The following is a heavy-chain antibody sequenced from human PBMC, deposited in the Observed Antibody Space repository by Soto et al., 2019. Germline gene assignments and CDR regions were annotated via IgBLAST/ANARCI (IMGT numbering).Heavy chain of an antibody. V-gene: IGHV3-30-3*01. CDR1: GFTFSSYA. CDR3: AREESHWGVVTDFDY. J-gene: IGHJ4*02. Sequence: PGGSLRLSCAASGFTFSSYAMHWVRQAPGKGLEWVAVISYDGSNKYYADSVKGRFTISRDNSKNTLYLQMNSLRAEDTAVYYCAREESHWGVVTDFDYGRQGTLVTLSS. D-gene: IGHD3-3*01. CDR2: ISYDGSNK.